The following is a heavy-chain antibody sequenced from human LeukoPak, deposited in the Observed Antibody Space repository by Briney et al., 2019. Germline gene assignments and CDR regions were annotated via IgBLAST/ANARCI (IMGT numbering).Heavy chain of an antibody. CDR3: ATGRSGLYFFDY. V-gene: IGHV4-59*11. Sequence: SETLSLTCTVSGVSFSSHYWTWIRQAPGKGLEWIGNIFFSGSTHYNPSLKSRVTISVDTSKSQVSLKLNSLTAADTAIYYCATGRSGLYFFDYWGQGTLVTVSS. CDR2: IFFSGST. J-gene: IGHJ4*02. CDR1: GVSFSSHY. D-gene: IGHD3/OR15-3a*01.